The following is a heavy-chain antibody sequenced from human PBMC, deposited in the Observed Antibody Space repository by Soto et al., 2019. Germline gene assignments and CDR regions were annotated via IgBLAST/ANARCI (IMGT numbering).Heavy chain of an antibody. CDR3: ARDAISMVRGTNNWFDP. V-gene: IGHV3-23*01. CDR1: GFTFSTYT. Sequence: PWGSLRLSCGVSGFTFSTYTMSWVRQAPGKGLEWASAISGNGIATYYADSVKGRFTISRDNSKNTLYLQMNRLRADDTAVYYCARDAISMVRGTNNWFDPWGQGTLVTVSS. J-gene: IGHJ5*02. D-gene: IGHD3-10*01. CDR2: ISGNGIAT.